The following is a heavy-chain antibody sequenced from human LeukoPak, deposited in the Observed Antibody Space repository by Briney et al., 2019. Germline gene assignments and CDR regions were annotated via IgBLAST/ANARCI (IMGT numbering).Heavy chain of an antibody. Sequence: ASVKVSCKASGYTFTSYGISWVRQAPEQGLEWMGWISAYNGNTNYAQKLQGRVTMTTDTSTSTAYMELRSLRSDDTAVYYCARGGYCSGGSCYDNWFDPWGQGTLVTVSS. J-gene: IGHJ5*02. CDR3: ARGGYCSGGSCYDNWFDP. D-gene: IGHD2-15*01. V-gene: IGHV1-18*01. CDR1: GYTFTSYG. CDR2: ISAYNGNT.